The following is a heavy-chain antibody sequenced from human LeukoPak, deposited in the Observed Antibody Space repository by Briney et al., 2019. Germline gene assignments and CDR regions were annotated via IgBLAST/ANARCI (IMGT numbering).Heavy chain of an antibody. CDR1: GYTFTGYY. Sequence: GASVKVSCKASGYTFTGYYMHWVRQAPGQGLEWMGWINPNSGGTNYAQKFQGRVTMTRDTSISTAYMELSRLRSDDTAVYYCARDSEYQLLSVPARWIGGDCPPDYWGQGTLVTVSS. CDR3: ARDSEYQLLSVPARWIGGDCPPDY. D-gene: IGHD2-2*01. CDR2: INPNSGGT. J-gene: IGHJ4*02. V-gene: IGHV1-2*02.